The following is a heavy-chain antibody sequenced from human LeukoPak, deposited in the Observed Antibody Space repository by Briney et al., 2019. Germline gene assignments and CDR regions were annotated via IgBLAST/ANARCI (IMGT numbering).Heavy chain of an antibody. CDR2: INPNSGGT. CDR1: GYTFTGYY. Sequence: ASVKVSCKASGYTFTGYYMHWVRQAPGQGLEWMGWINPNSGGTNYAQKFQGRVTMTRDTSISTAYMELSRLRSDGTAVYYCARDLAEDYYGDYWFDPWGQGTLVTVSS. D-gene: IGHD3-10*01. CDR3: ARDLAEDYYGDYWFDP. V-gene: IGHV1-2*02. J-gene: IGHJ5*02.